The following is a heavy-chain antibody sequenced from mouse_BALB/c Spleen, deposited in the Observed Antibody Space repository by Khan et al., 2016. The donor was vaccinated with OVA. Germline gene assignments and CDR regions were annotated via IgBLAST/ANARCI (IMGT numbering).Heavy chain of an antibody. CDR3: SRAGYSSFAY. D-gene: IGHD2-12*01. Sequence: QVQLQQSGPELVKPGASVRISCTASGFTFTSYFIHWVKQRPGQGLEWIGWIYPGNVNTEYNERFTGKATLTADKSSSTTYMQLSSLTSEDSAVCFCSRAGYSSFAYGGQGTLVTVSA. CDR2: IYPGNVNT. CDR1: GFTFTSYF. V-gene: IGHV1S56*01. J-gene: IGHJ3*01.